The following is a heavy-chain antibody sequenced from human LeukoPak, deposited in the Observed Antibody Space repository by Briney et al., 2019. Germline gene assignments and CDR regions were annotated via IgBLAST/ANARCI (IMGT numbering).Heavy chain of an antibody. Sequence: GGSLRLSCAASGFTFSTFAMHWVRLSPGKGLEWVSSISGTGGSVYYGDVMEGRLTISRDNFKNTVFLQMNSLKDEDTALYFCAKVGVGATLRPHAFDVWGQGTRVTVSP. J-gene: IGHJ3*01. V-gene: IGHV3-23*01. CDR1: GFTFSTFA. D-gene: IGHD1-26*01. CDR3: AKVGVGATLRPHAFDV. CDR2: ISGTGGSV.